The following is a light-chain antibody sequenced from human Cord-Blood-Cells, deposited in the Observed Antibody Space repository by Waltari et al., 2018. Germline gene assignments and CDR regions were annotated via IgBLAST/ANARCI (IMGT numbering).Light chain of an antibody. Sequence: DIVLTLSPLFISVTPGEPASSSCRSSQSLLHSNGYNYLDWYLQKPGQSPQLLIYLGSNRVSGVPDRFSGSGSGTDFTLKISRVEAEDVGVYYCMQALQTPYSFGQGTKLEIK. CDR1: QSLLHSNGYNY. J-gene: IGKJ2*03. CDR2: LGS. CDR3: MQALQTPYS. V-gene: IGKV2-28*01.